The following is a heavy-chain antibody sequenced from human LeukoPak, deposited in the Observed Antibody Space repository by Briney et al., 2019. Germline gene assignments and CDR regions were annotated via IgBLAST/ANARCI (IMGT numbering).Heavy chain of an antibody. V-gene: IGHV4-34*01. CDR1: GGSFSGYY. D-gene: IGHD6-19*01. Sequence: SETLSLTCAVYGGSFSGYYWSWIRQTPGKGLEWIGEINHSGSTNYNPSLKSRVTISVDTSKNQFSLKLSSVTAADTAVYYCARVGGSGWYIFDYWGQGTLVTVSS. J-gene: IGHJ4*02. CDR3: ARVGGSGWYIFDY. CDR2: INHSGST.